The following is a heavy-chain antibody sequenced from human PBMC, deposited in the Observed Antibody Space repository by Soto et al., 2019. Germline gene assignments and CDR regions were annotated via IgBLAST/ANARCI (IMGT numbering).Heavy chain of an antibody. CDR2: INPSGGST. CDR1: GYPFSSYY. Sequence: ASVKVSCKASGYPFSSYYVHGVRQAPGQGLEWMGFINPSGGSTSYAQKFQGRVTMTRNTSTSTVYMEVSSLRSEDTAVYYCAREMYTSRGSPFDYWGQRTLLTVSS. J-gene: IGHJ4*02. D-gene: IGHD6-13*01. V-gene: IGHV1-46*01. CDR3: AREMYTSRGSPFDY.